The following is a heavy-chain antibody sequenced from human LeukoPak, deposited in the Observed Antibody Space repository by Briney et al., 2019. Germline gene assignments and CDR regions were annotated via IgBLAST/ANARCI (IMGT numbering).Heavy chain of an antibody. CDR3: ARDDYGFDY. D-gene: IGHD4-17*01. CDR1: GFMFSTYG. Sequence: GGSLRLSCAASGFMFSTYGVHWVRRAPGKGLEWVAVIWYDGSNKYYADSVKGRFTISRDNSKNTLYLQMDSLRAEDTAVYYCARDDYGFDYWGQGTLVTVSS. J-gene: IGHJ4*02. V-gene: IGHV3-33*01. CDR2: IWYDGSNK.